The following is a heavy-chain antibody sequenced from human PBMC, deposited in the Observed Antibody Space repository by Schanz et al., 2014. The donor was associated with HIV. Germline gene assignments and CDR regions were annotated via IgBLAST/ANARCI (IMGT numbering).Heavy chain of an antibody. D-gene: IGHD2-2*02. Sequence: QVQLLQSGAEVKKPGASVKVSCKASGYTFTSYGINWVRQAPGQGLEWMGWISAYNGNTNYAQKLQGRVTMTTDTSTSTAYMDLRSLRSDDTAVYYCARDVSVDCTGINNCYTRKWFDPWGQGTLVTVSS. J-gene: IGHJ5*02. CDR3: ARDVSVDCTGINNCYTRKWFDP. V-gene: IGHV1-18*01. CDR2: ISAYNGNT. CDR1: GYTFTSYG.